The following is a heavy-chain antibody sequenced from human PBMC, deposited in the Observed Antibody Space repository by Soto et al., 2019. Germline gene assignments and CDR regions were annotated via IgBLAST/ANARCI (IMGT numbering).Heavy chain of an antibody. Sequence: VASVKVSCKVSGYTLTELSMHWVRQAPGKGLEWMGGFDPEDGETIYAQKFQGRVTMTEDTSTDTAYMELSSLRSEDTAVYYCATADCSGGSCRKSPFTYGMDVWGQGTTDTVSS. CDR3: ATADCSGGSCRKSPFTYGMDV. V-gene: IGHV1-24*01. D-gene: IGHD2-15*01. CDR2: FDPEDGET. CDR1: GYTLTELS. J-gene: IGHJ6*02.